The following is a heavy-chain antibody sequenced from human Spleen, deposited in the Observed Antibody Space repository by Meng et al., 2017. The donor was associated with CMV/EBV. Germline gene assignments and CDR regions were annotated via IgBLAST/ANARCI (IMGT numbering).Heavy chain of an antibody. J-gene: IGHJ5*02. Sequence: SVKVSCKASGGTFGSNALSWVRQAPGQGLEWMGGIIPILGLSTYAQRFQGRVTITADKSTGTGYMELSRLRSDDTAVYYCARDRVEMATIMDNWFDPWGQGTLVTVSS. CDR1: GGTFGSNA. D-gene: IGHD5-24*01. CDR2: IIPILGLS. V-gene: IGHV1-69*10. CDR3: ARDRVEMATIMDNWFDP.